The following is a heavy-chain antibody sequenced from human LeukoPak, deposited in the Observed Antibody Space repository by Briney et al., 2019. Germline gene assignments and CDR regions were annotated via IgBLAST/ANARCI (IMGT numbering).Heavy chain of an antibody. Sequence: GGSLRLSCAASGFTFSSYAMSWVRQAPGKGLEWVSAISGSGGSTYYADSVKGRFTISRDNSKNTLYLQMNSLRTEDTAVYYCAKGSSTYSITSYWYFDLWGRGTLVTVSS. J-gene: IGHJ2*01. CDR1: GFTFSSYA. D-gene: IGHD6-13*01. CDR3: AKGSSTYSITSYWYFDL. CDR2: ISGSGGST. V-gene: IGHV3-23*01.